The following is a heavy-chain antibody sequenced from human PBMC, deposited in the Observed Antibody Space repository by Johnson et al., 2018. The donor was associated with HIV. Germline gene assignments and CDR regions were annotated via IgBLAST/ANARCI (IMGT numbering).Heavy chain of an antibody. CDR2: ISYDGGNK. V-gene: IGHV3-30-3*01. Sequence: QVQLVESGGGVVQPGRSLRLSCAASGFTFSSYAMHWVRQAPGKGLEWVAVISYDGGNKYYADSVKGRFTISRDNARNSLYLEMNGLRAEDAAVYYCARERGFSRVWWKLSEDAFDIWGQGTMVTVSS. D-gene: IGHD6-19*01. CDR1: GFTFSSYA. J-gene: IGHJ3*02. CDR3: ARERGFSRVWWKLSEDAFDI.